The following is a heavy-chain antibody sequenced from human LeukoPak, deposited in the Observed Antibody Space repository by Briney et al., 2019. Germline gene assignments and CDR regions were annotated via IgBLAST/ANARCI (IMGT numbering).Heavy chain of an antibody. J-gene: IGHJ4*02. D-gene: IGHD1-14*01. V-gene: IGHV1-8*01. CDR1: GYIFIDYD. Sequence: GASVKVSCKTSGYIFIDYDLNWVRQAPGQGLEWMGWLNPYSGDTGYAPRFQGRLTMTRATSITTAYMELSSLTSDDTAVYYCARFHRHQLPKSDYWGQGTVVTVSS. CDR2: LNPYSGDT. CDR3: ARFHRHQLPKSDY.